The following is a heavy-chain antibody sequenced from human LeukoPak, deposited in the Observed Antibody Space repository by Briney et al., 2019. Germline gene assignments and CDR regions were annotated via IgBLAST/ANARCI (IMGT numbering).Heavy chain of an antibody. V-gene: IGHV3-23*01. CDR2: ISNSGDNT. CDR1: GFTFSTYV. CDR3: ARSFCRGGRCQSDPTLTSYYYYMDV. D-gene: IGHD2-15*01. Sequence: GGSLRLSCAASGFTFSTYVMTWVRQAPGKGLEWVSFISNSGDNTYYADSVKGRFTSSRDNSKNTLYLQMNSLRAEDTAVYYCARSFCRGGRCQSDPTLTSYYYYMDVWGQGTTVTVSS. J-gene: IGHJ6*03.